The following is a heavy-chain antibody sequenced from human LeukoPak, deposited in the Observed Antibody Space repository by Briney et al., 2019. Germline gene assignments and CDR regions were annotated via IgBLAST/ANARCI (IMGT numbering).Heavy chain of an antibody. V-gene: IGHV3-23*01. D-gene: IGHD4-23*01. CDR1: GFTFSNYA. Sequence: PGGSLRLSCAASGFTFSNYAMNWVRQAPGKGLEWVSVISGSGGSTYYADSVKGRFTISRDNSKNTLYLQMNSLRAEDTAVYYCARGNYGGNSAYFDYWGQGILVTVSS. CDR3: ARGNYGGNSAYFDY. J-gene: IGHJ4*02. CDR2: ISGSGGST.